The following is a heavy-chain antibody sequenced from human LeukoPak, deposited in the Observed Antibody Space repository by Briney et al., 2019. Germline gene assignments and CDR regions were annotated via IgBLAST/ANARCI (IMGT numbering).Heavy chain of an antibody. V-gene: IGHV4-34*01. CDR2: INHSGST. CDR3: ARHVTAMSLFDY. D-gene: IGHD5-18*01. J-gene: IGHJ4*02. CDR1: GGSFSGYY. Sequence: SETLSLTCAAYGGSFSGYYWSWIRQPPGKGLEWIGEINHSGSTNYNPSLKSRVTISVDTSKNQFSLKVSSVTAADTAVYYCARHVTAMSLFDYWGQGTLVTVSS.